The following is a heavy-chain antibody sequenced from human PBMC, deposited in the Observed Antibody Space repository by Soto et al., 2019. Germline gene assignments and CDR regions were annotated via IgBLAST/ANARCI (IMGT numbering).Heavy chain of an antibody. CDR3: ARLYCSGGSCYSGWFDP. Sequence: SETLSLTCTVSGGSISSSSYYWGWIRQPPGKGLEWIGSINYSGSTYYNPSLKSRVTISVDKSKSQFFLKLSSVTAADTAVYYCARLYCSGGSCYSGWFDPWGQGTLVTVSS. CDR2: INYSGST. V-gene: IGHV4-39*07. J-gene: IGHJ5*02. CDR1: GGSISSSSYY. D-gene: IGHD2-15*01.